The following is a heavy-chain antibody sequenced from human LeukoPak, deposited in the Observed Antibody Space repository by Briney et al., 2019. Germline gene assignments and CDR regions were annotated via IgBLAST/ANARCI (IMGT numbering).Heavy chain of an antibody. V-gene: IGHV1-8*01. Sequence: ASVKVSCKASGYTFTSYDINWVRQATGQGLEWMGWMNPNSGNTGYAQKFQDRVTTTRNTSISTAYMELSSLRSEDTAVYSCARGILKYDFWSGYSYHFDYWGQGTLVTVSS. CDR2: MNPNSGNT. CDR3: ARGILKYDFWSGYSYHFDY. J-gene: IGHJ4*02. CDR1: GYTFTSYD. D-gene: IGHD3-3*01.